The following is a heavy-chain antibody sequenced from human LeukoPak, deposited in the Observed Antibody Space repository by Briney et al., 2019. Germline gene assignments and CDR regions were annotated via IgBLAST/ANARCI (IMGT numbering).Heavy chain of an antibody. D-gene: IGHD3-9*01. CDR3: ARGPPMDYDILVGYYRFDY. CDR2: INDSRIT. CDR1: GGSFNGYY. J-gene: IGHJ4*02. V-gene: IGHV4-34*01. Sequence: PSETLSLTCAVHGGSFNGYYWSWIRQPPGKGLEWIGEINDSRITKYNPSLKSRVTISVDTSKNPFSLKLNSVTAADTAVYYCARGPPMDYDILVGYYRFDYWGQGTLVTVSS.